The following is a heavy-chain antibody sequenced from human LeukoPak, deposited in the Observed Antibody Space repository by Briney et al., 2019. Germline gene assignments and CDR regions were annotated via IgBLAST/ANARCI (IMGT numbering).Heavy chain of an antibody. CDR2: IGGSGGTT. V-gene: IGHV3-23*01. Sequence: PGGSLRLSCAGTGTGFTFSSYAMSWVRQAPGKGLEWVSAIGGSGGTTYYADSVKGRFTISRDNSKNTLYLQMNSLRAEDTAVYYCAKDRSDWNNAFDYWGQGTLVTVSS. CDR1: GFTFSSYA. D-gene: IGHD1/OR15-1a*01. CDR3: AKDRSDWNNAFDY. J-gene: IGHJ4*02.